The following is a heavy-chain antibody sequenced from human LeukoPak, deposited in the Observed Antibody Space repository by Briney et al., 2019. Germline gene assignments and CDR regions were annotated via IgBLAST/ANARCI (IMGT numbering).Heavy chain of an antibody. V-gene: IGHV3-21*01. Sequence: GGSLRLSCAASGFTFSSYAMNWVRQAPGKGLEWVSSISSSGSDKYYADSAKGRFTISRDNAKNSLYLQMSSLRAEDTAVYYCARDLGRSGYYTIDAFDVWGLGTVVTVSS. CDR2: ISSSGSDK. CDR3: ARDLGRSGYYTIDAFDV. D-gene: IGHD3-22*01. J-gene: IGHJ3*01. CDR1: GFTFSSYA.